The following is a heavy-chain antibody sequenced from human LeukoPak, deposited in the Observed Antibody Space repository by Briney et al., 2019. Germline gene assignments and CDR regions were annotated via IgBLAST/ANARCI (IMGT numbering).Heavy chain of an antibody. D-gene: IGHD3-22*01. J-gene: IGHJ4*02. CDR2: IYYSGST. V-gene: IGHV4-31*03. Sequence: PSETLSLTCTVSGVSISSGGYYWSWIRQHPGKGLEWIGYIYYSGSTYYNPSLKSRVTISVDTSKNQFSLKLSSVTAADTAVYYCARGAYYYDSSGYVYFDYWGQGTLVTVSS. CDR3: ARGAYYYDSSGYVYFDY. CDR1: GVSISSGGYY.